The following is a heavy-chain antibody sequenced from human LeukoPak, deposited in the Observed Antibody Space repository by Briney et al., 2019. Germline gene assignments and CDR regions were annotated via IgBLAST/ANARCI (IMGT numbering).Heavy chain of an antibody. J-gene: IGHJ4*02. V-gene: IGHV1-69*05. D-gene: IGHD2-15*01. Sequence: ASVKVSCKASGGTVSSYAISWVRQAPGQGLEWMGGIIPIFGTANYAQKFQGRVTNTTDESTSTAYMELSSLRSEDTAVYYCARLGYCSGGSCFGYSSGYYDWGQGTLVTVSS. CDR3: ARLGYCSGGSCFGYSSGYYD. CDR2: IIPIFGTA. CDR1: GGTVSSYA.